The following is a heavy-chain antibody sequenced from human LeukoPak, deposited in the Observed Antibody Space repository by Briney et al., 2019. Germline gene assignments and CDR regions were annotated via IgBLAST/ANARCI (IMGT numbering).Heavy chain of an antibody. CDR2: IPYDGSNE. J-gene: IGHJ4*02. CDR3: ARGPNYVDSLWKPNFHN. CDR1: GFITSSYT. V-gene: IGHV3-30*04. D-gene: IGHD4-17*01. Sequence: AGSLSLSCAACGFITSSYTMHWVRHAPRRGLEWGAFIPYDGSNEYHADSVRGRFKISRDNSKITLFLQMNSLRPEDAAVYYCARGPNYVDSLWKPNFHNWGEGSLVTVSS.